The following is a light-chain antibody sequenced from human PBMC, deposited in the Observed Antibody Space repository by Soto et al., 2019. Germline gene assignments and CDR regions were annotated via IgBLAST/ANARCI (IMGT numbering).Light chain of an antibody. CDR1: SSNIGSNY. Sequence: QSVLTQPPSASGTPGQRVTISCSGSSSNIGSNYVYWYQQLPGTAPKLLIYRNNQRPSGVPDRFSGSKSGTSASLAISGLRSEDEADYYCAAWDNSLNGRGIFGGGTKGTVL. V-gene: IGLV1-47*01. CDR3: AAWDNSLNGRGI. CDR2: RNN. J-gene: IGLJ2*01.